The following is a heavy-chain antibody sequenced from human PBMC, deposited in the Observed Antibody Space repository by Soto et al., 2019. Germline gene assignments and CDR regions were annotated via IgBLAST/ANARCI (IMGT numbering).Heavy chain of an antibody. CDR3: ATELHYYDSSGYYSPDAFDI. CDR1: GDSVSSNSAA. Sequence: QTLSLTWAISGDSVSSNSAACNWIRHSPSRGLEWLGRTYYRSKWYNDYAVSVKSRIAINPDTSKNQFSLQLNSVTPEDTAVYYCATELHYYDSSGYYSPDAFDIWGQGTMVTV. J-gene: IGHJ3*02. CDR2: TYYRSKWYN. V-gene: IGHV6-1*01. D-gene: IGHD3-22*01.